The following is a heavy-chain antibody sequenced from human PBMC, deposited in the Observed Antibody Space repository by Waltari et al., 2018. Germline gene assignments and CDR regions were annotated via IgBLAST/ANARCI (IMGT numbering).Heavy chain of an antibody. CDR2: VHQSGRS. CDR3: ASDRGRGLYLDS. CDR1: GDSISNHFF. D-gene: IGHD2-15*01. J-gene: IGHJ4*02. V-gene: IGHV4-4*02. Sequence: QVQLQESGPGLVMPSGPLSLTCTVSGDSISNHFFWSWVRQSPGKGLEWIGQVHQSGRSNYNPSLESRVTVSMDTSKNQFSLRVTSVTAADTAIYYCASDRGRGLYLDSWGQGTLVTVSP.